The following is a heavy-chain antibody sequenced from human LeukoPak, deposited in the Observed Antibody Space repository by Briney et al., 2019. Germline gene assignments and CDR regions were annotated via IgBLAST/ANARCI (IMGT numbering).Heavy chain of an antibody. V-gene: IGHV3-48*03. CDR1: GFTFSSYE. J-gene: IGHJ4*02. CDR2: ISRSGSTT. D-gene: IGHD6-19*01. CDR3: ARLGLSAVAIFLIDY. Sequence: GGSLRLSCAPSGFTFSSYEMNWVRQAPGKGLEWLSYISRSGSTTYYADSVKGRFTISRDNAKNSLYLQMNSLRAEDTAVYYCARLGLSAVAIFLIDYWGQGTLVTVSS.